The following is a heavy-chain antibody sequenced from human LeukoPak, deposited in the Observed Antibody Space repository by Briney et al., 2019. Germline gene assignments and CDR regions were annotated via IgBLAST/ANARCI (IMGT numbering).Heavy chain of an antibody. CDR3: ARGHYYDSSGYYYGDAFDI. CDR1: GFTFSSYD. D-gene: IGHD3-22*01. Sequence: GGSLRLSCAAFGFTFSSYDMHWVRQATGKGLEWVSAIGTAGDTYYPGSVKGRFTISRENAKNSLYLQMNSLRAGDTAVYYCARGHYYDSSGYYYGDAFDIWGQGTMVTVSS. J-gene: IGHJ3*02. CDR2: IGTAGDT. V-gene: IGHV3-13*01.